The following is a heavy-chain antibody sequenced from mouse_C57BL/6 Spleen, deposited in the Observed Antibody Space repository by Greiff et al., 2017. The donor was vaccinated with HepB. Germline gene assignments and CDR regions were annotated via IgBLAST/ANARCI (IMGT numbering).Heavy chain of an antibody. CDR3: ARDFAY. CDR2: INPNNGGT. V-gene: IGHV1-26*01. J-gene: IGHJ3*01. CDR1: GYTFTDYY. Sequence: VQLKQSGPELVKPGASVKISCKASGYTFTDYYMNWVKQSHGKSLEWIGDINPNNGGTSYNQKFKGKATLTVDKSSSTAYMELRSLTSEDSAVYYCARDFAYWGQGTLVTVSA.